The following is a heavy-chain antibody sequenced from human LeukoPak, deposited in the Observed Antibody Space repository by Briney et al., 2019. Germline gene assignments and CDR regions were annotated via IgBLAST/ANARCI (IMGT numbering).Heavy chain of an antibody. Sequence: GGSLRLSCAASGFTFSSYWMHRVRQAPGKGLVWVSRINSDGSSTSYADSVKGRFTISRDNSKNTLYLQMNSLRAEDTAVYYCASLGIAVAGPDAFDIWGQGTMVTVSS. CDR2: INSDGSST. CDR3: ASLGIAVAGPDAFDI. J-gene: IGHJ3*02. D-gene: IGHD6-19*01. CDR1: GFTFSSYW. V-gene: IGHV3-74*01.